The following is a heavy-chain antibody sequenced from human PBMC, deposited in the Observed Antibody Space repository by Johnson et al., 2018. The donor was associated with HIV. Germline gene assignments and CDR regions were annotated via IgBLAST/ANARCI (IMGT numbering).Heavy chain of an antibody. Sequence: QVQLVESGGGVVQPGRSLRLSCAASGFTFSSYAMHWVRQAPGKGLEWVAVISYDGSNKYYADSVKGRFTISRDNSKNTLYLQMNSLRAEDRAVYYCVKDQWEGLKVGLDAFGTWGQGTMVTVSS. D-gene: IGHD1-26*01. CDR1: GFTFSSYA. V-gene: IGHV3-30-3*01. J-gene: IGHJ3*02. CDR3: VKDQWEGLKVGLDAFGT. CDR2: ISYDGSNK.